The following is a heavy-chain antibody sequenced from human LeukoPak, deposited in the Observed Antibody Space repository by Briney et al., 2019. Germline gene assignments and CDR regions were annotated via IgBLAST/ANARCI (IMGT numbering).Heavy chain of an antibody. V-gene: IGHV3-30*02. CDR1: GFTVSSNY. Sequence: GGSLRLSCAASGFTVSSNYMHWVRQAPGKGLEWVAFIQFDGSSEYYADSVKGRFTFSRDNSRNTLHLQMNSLRPEDTAVYYCAKGSGWYFDYWGQGTLVTVSS. D-gene: IGHD6-19*01. J-gene: IGHJ4*02. CDR3: AKGSGWYFDY. CDR2: IQFDGSSE.